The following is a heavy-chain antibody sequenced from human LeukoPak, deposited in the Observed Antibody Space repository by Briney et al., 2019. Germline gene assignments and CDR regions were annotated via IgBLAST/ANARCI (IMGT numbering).Heavy chain of an antibody. CDR2: INPSSGST. D-gene: IGHD3-22*01. J-gene: IGHJ4*02. V-gene: IGHV1-46*01. Sequence: GASVKVSCKASGYTLTSYYMHWVRQAPGQGLEWEGIINPSSGSTSYAQKFQGRVTMTSDTSTSTVYMELSSLRSDDTAVYYCARDLDYYDSSGYPFGYFDYWGQGTLVTVSS. CDR1: GYTLTSYY. CDR3: ARDLDYYDSSGYPFGYFDY.